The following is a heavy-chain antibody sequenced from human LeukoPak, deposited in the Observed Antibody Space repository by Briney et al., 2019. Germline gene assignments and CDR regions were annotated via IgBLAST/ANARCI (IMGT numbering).Heavy chain of an antibody. D-gene: IGHD1-26*01. J-gene: IGHJ5*02. CDR3: AREIAVGAT. Sequence: ASVKVSCKASGYTFTSYGISWVRQAPGQGLEWMGGIIPIFGTANYAQKFQGRVTITTDESTSTAYMELSSLRSEDTAVYYCAREIAVGATWGQGTLVTVSS. CDR1: GYTFTSYG. CDR2: IIPIFGTA. V-gene: IGHV1-69*05.